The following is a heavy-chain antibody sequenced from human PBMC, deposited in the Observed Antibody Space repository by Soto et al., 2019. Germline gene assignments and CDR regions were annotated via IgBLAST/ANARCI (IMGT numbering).Heavy chain of an antibody. CDR3: VKEGQYYDILTGYSYYFDY. CDR2: ISSNGGST. V-gene: IGHV3-64D*06. Sequence: GGSLRLSCSASGFTFSSYAMHWVRQAPGKGLEYVSAISSNGGSTYYADSVKGRFTISRDNSKNTLYLQMRSLRAEDTAVYFCVKEGQYYDILTGYSYYFDYWGQGTLVTVSS. CDR1: GFTFSSYA. J-gene: IGHJ4*02. D-gene: IGHD3-9*01.